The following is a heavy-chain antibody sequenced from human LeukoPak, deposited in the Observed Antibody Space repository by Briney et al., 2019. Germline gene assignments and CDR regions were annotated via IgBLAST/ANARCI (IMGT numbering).Heavy chain of an antibody. CDR3: ARGPDYYGDYYFDY. CDR2: IGGSGSGA. D-gene: IGHD4-17*01. CDR1: GFAFNSYI. Sequence: GGSLRLSCAASGFAFNSYIMSWVSQAPGEGLEWVSSIGGSGSGAYYSDSVRGRFTISRDNSKNTLYLQMNSLRAEDTAVYYCARGPDYYGDYYFDYWGQGTLVTVSS. J-gene: IGHJ4*02. V-gene: IGHV3-23*01.